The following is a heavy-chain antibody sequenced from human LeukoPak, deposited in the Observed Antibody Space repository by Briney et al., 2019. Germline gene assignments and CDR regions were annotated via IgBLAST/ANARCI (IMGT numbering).Heavy chain of an antibody. CDR3: AYNRDFALDN. D-gene: IGHD1-14*01. CDR1: GASIDSHSW. CDR2: IYHSGGA. J-gene: IGHJ4*02. Sequence: SGTLSLTCAVSGASIDSHSWWSWVRQPPGKGLEWIGEIYHSGGANYKPSLKSRVTMSVDTSKNHFSLKLTSVTAADTAVYYCAYNRDFALDNWGQGTLVTVSS. V-gene: IGHV4-4*02.